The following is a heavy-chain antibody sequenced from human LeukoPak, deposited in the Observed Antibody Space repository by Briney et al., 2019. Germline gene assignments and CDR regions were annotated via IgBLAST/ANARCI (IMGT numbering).Heavy chain of an antibody. Sequence: SSETLSLTCAVSGGSFSGYYWSWIRQPPGKGLEWIGEINHSGSTNYNPSLKSRVTISVDTSKNQFSLKLSSVTAADTAVYYCARKGCSSTSCYTSRYDYYMDVWGKGTTVTVSS. CDR3: ARKGCSSTSCYTSRYDYYMDV. CDR2: INHSGST. D-gene: IGHD2-2*02. J-gene: IGHJ6*03. CDR1: GGSFSGYY. V-gene: IGHV4-34*01.